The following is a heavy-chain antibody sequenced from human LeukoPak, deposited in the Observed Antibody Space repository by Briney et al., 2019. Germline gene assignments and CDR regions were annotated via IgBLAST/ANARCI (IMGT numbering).Heavy chain of an antibody. J-gene: IGHJ6*03. D-gene: IGHD2-15*01. CDR2: IYYSGST. CDR3: ARSPEIVDYYMDV. Sequence: NSSQTLSLTCTVSGGSISSGDYYWSWIRQPPGKGREWIGYIYYSGSTYYYPSLKSRVTISVDTSKIQFSLKLSSVTAADTAVYYCARSPEIVDYYMDVWGKGTTVTVSS. CDR1: GGSISSGDYY. V-gene: IGHV4-30-4*08.